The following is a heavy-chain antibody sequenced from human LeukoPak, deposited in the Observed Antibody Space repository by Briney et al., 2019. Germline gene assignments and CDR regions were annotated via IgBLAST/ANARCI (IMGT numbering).Heavy chain of an antibody. J-gene: IGHJ4*02. CDR2: ISPTGSTT. CDR3: ARGPNSNWSGLDF. CDR1: GFTFSSYT. D-gene: IGHD6-6*01. Sequence: GGSLRLSCTASGFTFSSYTMTWVRQAPGKGLVWVSRISPTGSTTSYADSVKGRFTVSRDNAKNTLYLQVNNLRAEDTAVYYCARGPNSNWSGLDFWGQGTLLTVSS. V-gene: IGHV3-74*01.